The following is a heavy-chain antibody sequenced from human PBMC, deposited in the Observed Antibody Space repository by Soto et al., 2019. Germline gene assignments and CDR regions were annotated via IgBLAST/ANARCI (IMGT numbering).Heavy chain of an antibody. V-gene: IGHV3-23*01. CDR2: ISDSGGSP. CDR1: GFTFSSYA. Sequence: VQLLESGGGLVQPGGSLRLSCAASGFTFSSYAMNWVRQTPGEGLEWVSGISDSGGSPYYADSVKGRFTISRDNSKNTLYLQMDSLRAEDTGVYYCARYALGLSPWWYNWFDHWGQGTLVSVSS. CDR3: ARYALGLSPWWYNWFDH. J-gene: IGHJ5*02. D-gene: IGHD2-8*02.